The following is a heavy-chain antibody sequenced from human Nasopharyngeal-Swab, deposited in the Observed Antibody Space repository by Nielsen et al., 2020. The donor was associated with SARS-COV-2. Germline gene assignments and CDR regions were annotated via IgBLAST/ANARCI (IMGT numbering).Heavy chain of an antibody. CDR2: ITVMVGAT. Sequence: SVKVSCKASGGTFSNYIISWVRQAPGQGLEWMGRITVMVGATDYAQKFQGRDTITADKSTTTAYLELTSLRSEDTAVYYCARDPRPMVRGEGGVWGQGTTVTVSS. J-gene: IGHJ6*02. D-gene: IGHD3-10*01. CDR1: GGTFSNYI. V-gene: IGHV1-69*08. CDR3: ARDPRPMVRGEGGV.